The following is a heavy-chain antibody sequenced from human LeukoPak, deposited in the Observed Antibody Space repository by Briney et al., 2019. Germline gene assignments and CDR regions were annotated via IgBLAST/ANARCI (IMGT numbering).Heavy chain of an antibody. CDR1: GDSVSSNNGA. CDR3: ARDVGTTGWHTFDY. Sequence: SQTLSLTCAISGDSVSSNNGAWNWIRQSPSRGLEWLGRTYYRSKWYNDYTGSLISRITISPDTSKNQFSLQLYSVTPEDTAVYYCARDVGTTGWHTFDYWGQGTLVTVSS. J-gene: IGHJ4*02. CDR2: TYYRSKWYN. V-gene: IGHV6-1*01. D-gene: IGHD3-9*01.